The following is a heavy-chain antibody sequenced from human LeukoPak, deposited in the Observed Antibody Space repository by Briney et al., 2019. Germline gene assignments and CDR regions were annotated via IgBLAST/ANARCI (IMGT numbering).Heavy chain of an antibody. V-gene: IGHV4-34*01. D-gene: IGHD3-10*01. Sequence: PSETLSLTCAVYGGSFSGYYWSLIRQPPGKGLEWIGEINHSGSTNYNPSLKSRVTISVDTSKNQFSLKLSSVTAADTAVYYCARGGAYYYGSGSYPRSSYYYYGMDVWGKGTTVTVSS. CDR3: ARGGAYYYGSGSYPRSSYYYYGMDV. CDR1: GGSFSGYY. J-gene: IGHJ6*04. CDR2: INHSGST.